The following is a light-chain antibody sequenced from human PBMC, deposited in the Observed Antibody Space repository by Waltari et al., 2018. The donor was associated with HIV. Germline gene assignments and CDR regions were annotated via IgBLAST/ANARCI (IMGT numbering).Light chain of an antibody. V-gene: IGLV2-14*01. CDR3: SSYGDGNKLI. J-gene: IGLJ2*01. CDR1: SSDVGGYNY. Sequence: QSALTQPASVSGSPGQSITISCTGTSSDVGGYNYVSWYQQHPGKAPKLMIYDVSKRPSGVSNRFSGSKSGNTASLTISGLQAEDEADYYCSSYGDGNKLIFGGGTKLTVL. CDR2: DVS.